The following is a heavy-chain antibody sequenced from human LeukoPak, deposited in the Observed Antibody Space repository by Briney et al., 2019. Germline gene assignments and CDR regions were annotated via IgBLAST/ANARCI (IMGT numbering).Heavy chain of an antibody. V-gene: IGHV3-30-3*01. J-gene: IGHJ6*02. CDR2: MSYDGSNK. Sequence: GGSLRLSCAASGFTFSNYAMHWVRRSPGKGLEWVAVMSYDGSNKYYADSVKGRFTISRDNSKNTLYLQMNSLRAEDTAVYYCARSEHYYYYGMDVWGQGTTVTVSS. CDR3: ARSEHYYYYGMDV. CDR1: GFTFSNYA.